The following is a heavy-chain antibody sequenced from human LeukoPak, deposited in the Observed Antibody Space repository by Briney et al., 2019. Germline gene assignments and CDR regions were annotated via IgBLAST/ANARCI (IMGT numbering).Heavy chain of an antibody. CDR2: INTDGSTI. CDR3: ARAGSFRFDP. J-gene: IGHJ5*02. D-gene: IGHD3-10*01. Sequence: GGSLRLSCAASGFTFSDYWLHWVRQAPGKGLVWVSRINTDGSTINYAGSVKGRFTISRDDAKNTLYLQMNDLRAEDTAVYYCARAGSFRFDPWGQGTLVTVSS. CDR1: GFTFSDYW. V-gene: IGHV3-74*01.